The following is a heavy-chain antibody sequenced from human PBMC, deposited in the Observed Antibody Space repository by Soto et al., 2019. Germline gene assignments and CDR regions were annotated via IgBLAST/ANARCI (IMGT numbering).Heavy chain of an antibody. J-gene: IGHJ4*02. Sequence: QVPLQQWGAGLLKPSETLSLTCAVYGGSFSGYYWTWFRQPPGKGLEWIGEISPSGTTKYIPSLKSRVTISADTSKNQFSLKVTSVTAADTAVYYCVTSLWFGTQPEIWGQGALVTVSS. V-gene: IGHV4-34*01. CDR3: VTSLWFGTQPEI. D-gene: IGHD3-10*01. CDR1: GGSFSGYY. CDR2: ISPSGTT.